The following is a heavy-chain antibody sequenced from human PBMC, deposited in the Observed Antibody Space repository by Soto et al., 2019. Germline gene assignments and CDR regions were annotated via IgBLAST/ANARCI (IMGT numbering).Heavy chain of an antibody. J-gene: IGHJ5*02. D-gene: IGHD2-15*01. CDR1: GGTFSNYA. CDR3: AKDGGREGYFGNWFDP. Sequence: QGQLVQSGAELKKPGSSVNVSCKASGGTFSNYAITWVRQAPGQGLEWLGRIIPIFGTTDYAQKFQGRVTITADESTTTAYMELSSLRSDDTAVYYCAKDGGREGYFGNWFDPWGQGTLVTVSS. V-gene: IGHV1-69*15. CDR2: IIPIFGTT.